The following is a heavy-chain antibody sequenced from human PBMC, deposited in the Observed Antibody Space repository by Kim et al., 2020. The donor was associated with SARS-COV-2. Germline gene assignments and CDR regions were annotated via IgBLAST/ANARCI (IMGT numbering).Heavy chain of an antibody. J-gene: IGHJ5*02. D-gene: IGHD3-3*01. CDR3: ARDNSPTYYDFWSGYPTYNGFVH. V-gene: IGHV4-61*01. Sequence: SETLSLTCTVSGGSVSSGSYYWSWIRQPPGKGLEWIGYIYYSGSTNYNPSLKSRVTISVDTSKNQFSLKLSSVTAADTAVYYCARDNSPTYYDFWSGYPTYNGFVHWGQATRVTVSS. CDR1: GGSVSSGSYY. CDR2: IYYSGST.